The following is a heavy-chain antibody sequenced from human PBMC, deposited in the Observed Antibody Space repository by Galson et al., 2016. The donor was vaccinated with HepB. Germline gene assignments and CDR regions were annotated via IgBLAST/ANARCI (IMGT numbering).Heavy chain of an antibody. CDR1: RVSFSNSA. CDR2: IVFDSGNT. J-gene: IGHJ4*02. Sequence: SVKVSCKATRVSFSNSAVQWVRQARGQRLEWIGWIVFDSGNTNYAQKFQERVTITRDMSTSTVYMELSSLRSEDTAVYYCAAAESSRYSYGSADYWGQGTLVTVSS. V-gene: IGHV1-58*01. D-gene: IGHD5-18*01. CDR3: AAAESSRYSYGSADY.